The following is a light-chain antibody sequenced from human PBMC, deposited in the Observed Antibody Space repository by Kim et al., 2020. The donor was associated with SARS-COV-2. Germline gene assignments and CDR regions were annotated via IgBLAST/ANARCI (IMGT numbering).Light chain of an antibody. Sequence: QSALTQPPSASGSPGQSVAISCTGTSSDVGGYKYVSWYQQHPGKAPKLIIYEVNGRPSGVPDRFSGSKSGNTASLTVSGPQAEDEAYYYCSSFAGDNAMVFGGGTQLTVL. V-gene: IGLV2-8*01. CDR2: EVN. CDR3: SSFAGDNAMV. J-gene: IGLJ2*01. CDR1: SSDVGGYKY.